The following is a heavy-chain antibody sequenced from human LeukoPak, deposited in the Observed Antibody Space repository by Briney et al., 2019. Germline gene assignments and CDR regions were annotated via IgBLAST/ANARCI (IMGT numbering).Heavy chain of an antibody. CDR3: AKFAGSAFDI. J-gene: IGHJ3*02. CDR1: GFTFSSYT. D-gene: IGHD3-10*01. CDR2: ISSSNSYI. Sequence: GGSLRLSCAASGFTFSSYTMNWVRQAPGKGLEWVSSISSSNSYIYYADSVKGRFTTSRDNAKNSLYLQMNSLRAEDTAVYYCAKFAGSAFDIWGQGTMVTVSS. V-gene: IGHV3-21*01.